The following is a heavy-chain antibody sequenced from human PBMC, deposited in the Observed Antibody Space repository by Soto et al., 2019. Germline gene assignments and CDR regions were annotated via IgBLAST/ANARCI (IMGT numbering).Heavy chain of an antibody. CDR1: GYTFTSYG. Sequence: ASVKVSCKASGYTFTSYGISWVRQAPGQGLEWMGWISAYNGNTNYAQKLQGRVTMTTDTSTSTAYMELRSLRSDDTAVYYCARDIILEGSARYFDYWGQGTLVTVSS. CDR3: ARDIILEGSARYFDY. CDR2: ISAYNGNT. J-gene: IGHJ4*02. D-gene: IGHD3-10*01. V-gene: IGHV1-18*01.